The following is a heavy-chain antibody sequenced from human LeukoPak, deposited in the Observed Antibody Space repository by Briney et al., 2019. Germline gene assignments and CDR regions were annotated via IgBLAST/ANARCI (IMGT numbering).Heavy chain of an antibody. Sequence: PGGSLRLSCAASGFTFSDYYMSWIRQAPGKGLEWVSYISSTSSYTNYADSVKGRFTISKDNAKNSLHLQMNSLRAEDTAVYYCASRRYGGNSLSYWGQGTLVTVSS. CDR3: ASRRYGGNSLSY. CDR1: GFTFSDYY. V-gene: IGHV3-11*03. D-gene: IGHD4-23*01. J-gene: IGHJ4*02. CDR2: ISSTSSYT.